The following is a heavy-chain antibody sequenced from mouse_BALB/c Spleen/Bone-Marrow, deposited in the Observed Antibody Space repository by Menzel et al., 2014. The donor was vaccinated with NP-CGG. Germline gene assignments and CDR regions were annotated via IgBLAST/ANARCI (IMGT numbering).Heavy chain of an antibody. V-gene: IGHV1S81*02. CDR3: IYYGNPYAMDY. CDR2: INPSNGGT. J-gene: IGHJ4*01. Sequence: VQLQQSGAELVKPGASVKLSCKASGYTFTSYYMYWVKQRPGQGLEWIGEINPSNGGTNFNEEFKSKATLTVDKSSSTAYMQLSSLTSEDSAVYYCIYYGNPYAMDYWGQGTSVTVSS. D-gene: IGHD2-1*01. CDR1: GYTFTSYY.